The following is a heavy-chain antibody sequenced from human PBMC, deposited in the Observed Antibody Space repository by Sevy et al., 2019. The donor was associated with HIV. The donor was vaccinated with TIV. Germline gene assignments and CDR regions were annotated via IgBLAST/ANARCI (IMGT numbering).Heavy chain of an antibody. CDR2: ISGSGGST. V-gene: IGHV3-23*01. D-gene: IGHD3-10*01. J-gene: IGHJ4*02. Sequence: GGSLRLSCAASGFTFSSYAMIWVRQAPGKGLEWVSAISGSGGSTYYADSVKGRFTISRDNSKNTLYLQMNSLRAEDTAVYYCAKRRVLLWFREGDYWGQGTLVTVSS. CDR1: GFTFSSYA. CDR3: AKRRVLLWFREGDY.